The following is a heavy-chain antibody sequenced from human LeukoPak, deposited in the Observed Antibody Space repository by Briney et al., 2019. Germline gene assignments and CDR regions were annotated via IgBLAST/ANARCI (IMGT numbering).Heavy chain of an antibody. Sequence: GGSPRLSCAASGFIFSSYAMNWVRQAPGQGLEWLSVINASGGSTDDADSVKGRFTISRDNSKDTLYLQMHDLRPEDTAIYYCAKDDKGHISSWFFFDSWGRGTQVTVSS. J-gene: IGHJ4*02. CDR2: INASGGST. CDR1: GFIFSSYA. D-gene: IGHD6-13*01. V-gene: IGHV3-23*01. CDR3: AKDDKGHISSWFFFDS.